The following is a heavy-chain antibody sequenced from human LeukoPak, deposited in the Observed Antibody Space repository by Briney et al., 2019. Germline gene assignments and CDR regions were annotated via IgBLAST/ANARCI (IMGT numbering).Heavy chain of an antibody. V-gene: IGHV3-23*01. CDR1: GLTFSSSA. CDR2: IDGSGKTT. D-gene: IGHD3/OR15-3a*01. Sequence: PGGSLRLSCAASGLTFSSSAMSWVLHAPGKGLGWVSDIDGSGKTTHYADSVKGRFTISRDNSKNTLYLQLTSLRVDDTAVYYCAKIATWTYFDSWGQGTLVTVSS. CDR3: AKIATWTYFDS. J-gene: IGHJ4*02.